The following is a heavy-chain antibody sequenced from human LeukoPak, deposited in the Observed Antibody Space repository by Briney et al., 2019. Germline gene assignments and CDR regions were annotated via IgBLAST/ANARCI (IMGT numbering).Heavy chain of an antibody. CDR1: GFTFSSYS. CDR2: ISSSSSYI. D-gene: IGHD5-18*01. CDR3: AKDLIGYNYGRAFDY. V-gene: IGHV3-21*01. J-gene: IGHJ4*02. Sequence: GGSLRLSCAASGFTFSSYSMNWVRQAPGKGLEWVSSISSSSSYIYYADSVKGRFTISRDNAKNSLYLQMNSLRAEDTAVYYCAKDLIGYNYGRAFDYWGQETLVIVSS.